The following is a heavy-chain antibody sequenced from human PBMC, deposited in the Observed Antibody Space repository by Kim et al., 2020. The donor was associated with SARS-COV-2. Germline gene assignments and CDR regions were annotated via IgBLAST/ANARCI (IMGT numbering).Heavy chain of an antibody. D-gene: IGHD6-19*01. V-gene: IGHV3-21*01. CDR3: ADSSGMFH. CDR2: SYI. J-gene: IGHJ4*02. Sequence: SYIYDADSGMGRFTSSRDNAKNSLYLQMNGLRAEDTAVYYCADSSGMFHWGQGTLVTVSS.